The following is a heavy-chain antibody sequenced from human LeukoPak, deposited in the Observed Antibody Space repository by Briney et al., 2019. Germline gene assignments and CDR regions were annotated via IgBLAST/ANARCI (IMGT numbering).Heavy chain of an antibody. CDR2: IYYSGST. D-gene: IGHD4-17*01. J-gene: IGHJ4*02. CDR1: SDFPRSGANY. CDR3: ARLCQVTTCAKFED. V-gene: IGHV4-39*01. Sequence: PSETPSLTCTVSSDFPRSGANYCGWVRQSPGNGLTWLGRIYYSGSTLYNASFESRVTMSVDTSKNQFSLKLRSVTAADTAVYYCARLCQVTTCAKFEDWGQGILVTVSS.